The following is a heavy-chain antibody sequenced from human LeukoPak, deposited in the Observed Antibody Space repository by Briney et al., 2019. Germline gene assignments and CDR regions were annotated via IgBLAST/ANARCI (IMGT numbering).Heavy chain of an antibody. CDR1: GFTSSSYW. CDR3: ARMRGSSGWGYYYYYMDV. CDR2: IDSAGSST. D-gene: IGHD6-19*01. J-gene: IGHJ6*03. Sequence: GGSLRLSCAASGFTSSSYWMHWVRQAPGKGLVWVSRIDSAGSSTSYADSVKGRFTISRDNAKNTLYLQMNSLRAEDTAVYYCARMRGSSGWGYYYYYMDVWGKGTTVTISS. V-gene: IGHV3-74*01.